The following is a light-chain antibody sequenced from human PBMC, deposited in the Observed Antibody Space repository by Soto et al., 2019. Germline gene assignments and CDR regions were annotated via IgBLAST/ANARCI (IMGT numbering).Light chain of an antibody. V-gene: IGKV3-20*01. CDR1: QSVSSSY. CDR3: PQYGSSLFT. J-gene: IGKJ3*01. CDR2: GAS. Sequence: EIVLTQSPGTLSLSPGERATLSCRASQSVSSSYLAWYQQKPGQAPRLLIYGASSRATGIPDRFSGSGSGTDFTLTISRLEPEDFAVYYCPQYGSSLFTFGPGTKVDLK.